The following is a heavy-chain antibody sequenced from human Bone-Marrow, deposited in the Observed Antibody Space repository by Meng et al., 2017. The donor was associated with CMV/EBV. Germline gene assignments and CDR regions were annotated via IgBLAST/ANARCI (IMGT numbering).Heavy chain of an antibody. CDR2: IRYDGSNK. CDR1: GFTFSSYS. V-gene: IGHV3-30*02. D-gene: IGHD3-3*02. CDR3: AKDRIFGEVGYFDD. Sequence: GESLKISCAASGFTFSSYSMNWVRQAPGKGLEWVAFIRYDGSNKYYADSVKGRFTISRDNSKKTLYLQMNSLRAEDTAVYYCAKDRIFGEVGYFDDWGQGTLVTVSS. J-gene: IGHJ4*01.